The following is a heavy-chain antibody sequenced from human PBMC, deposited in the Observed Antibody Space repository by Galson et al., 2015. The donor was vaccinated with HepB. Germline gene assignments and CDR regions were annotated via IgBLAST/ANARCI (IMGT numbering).Heavy chain of an antibody. CDR2: ISGSGSGGRT. D-gene: IGHD3-22*01. CDR3: AKWDYYDSSGYPF. J-gene: IGHJ4*02. Sequence: SLRLSCAASGFTFSSYAMSWVRQAPGKGLEWVSSISGSGSGGRTYYADSVKGRFTISRDDSKNTLYLQMNSLRAEDTAIYYCAKWDYYDSSGYPFWGQGTLVTVSS. V-gene: IGHV3-23*01. CDR1: GFTFSSYA.